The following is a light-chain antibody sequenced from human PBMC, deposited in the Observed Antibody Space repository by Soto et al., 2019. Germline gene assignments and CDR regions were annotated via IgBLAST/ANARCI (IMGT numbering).Light chain of an antibody. Sequence: EIVLTQSPATLSVSPGERATLSCRASQSVNSNLAWYQQKPGQAPRLLIYGASTRATGIPARFSGSGSGTEFTLTISSLQSEDFAGYYCQKYNNWPPWTFGRGTKVEIK. CDR1: QSVNSN. CDR2: GAS. CDR3: QKYNNWPPWT. J-gene: IGKJ1*01. V-gene: IGKV3-15*01.